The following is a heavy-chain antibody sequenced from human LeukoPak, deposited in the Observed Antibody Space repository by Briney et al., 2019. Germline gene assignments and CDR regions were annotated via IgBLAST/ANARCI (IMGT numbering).Heavy chain of an antibody. D-gene: IGHD2-8*01. CDR1: GDSISTYY. Sequence: SETLSLTCTVSGDSISTYYWSWIRQSPGKGLEWIGEINHSGSTNYNPSLKSRVTISVDTSKNQFSVKLSSVTAADTAVYYCATNGYYCMDVWGKGTTVTVSS. J-gene: IGHJ6*03. V-gene: IGHV4-59*12. CDR3: ATNGYYCMDV. CDR2: INHSGST.